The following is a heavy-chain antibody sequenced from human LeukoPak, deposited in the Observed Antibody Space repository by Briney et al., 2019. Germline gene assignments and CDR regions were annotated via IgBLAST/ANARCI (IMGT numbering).Heavy chain of an antibody. D-gene: IGHD5-24*01. CDR1: GCNFNDAA. CDR2: IASSDRNT. V-gene: IGHV3-23*01. CDR3: AKDIQLSA. Sequence: GGSLRLSCAASGCNFNDAAMTWVRQAPGKGLEWVSLIASSDRNTYYTDSVRGRFTISRDNSKKTLALQINSLRVEDTARYYCAKDIQLSAWGLGTMVTVSS. J-gene: IGHJ3*01.